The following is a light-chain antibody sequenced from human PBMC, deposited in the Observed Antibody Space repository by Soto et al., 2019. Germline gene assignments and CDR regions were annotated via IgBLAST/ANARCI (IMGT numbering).Light chain of an antibody. J-gene: IGKJ4*01. CDR3: RQYNNGPPLT. CDR1: QSVSSN. V-gene: IGKV3-15*01. Sequence: DIVMTQSPATLSVSPGERATLSCRASQSVSSNLAWYQQKFGQAPRLLIYGASTRATGIPARFIGSGSGTEFNLTISSLQSEDFAVYSCRQYNNGPPLTFGGGTKVEIK. CDR2: GAS.